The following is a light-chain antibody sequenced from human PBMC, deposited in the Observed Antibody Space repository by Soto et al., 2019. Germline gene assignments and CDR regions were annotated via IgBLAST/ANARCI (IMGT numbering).Light chain of an antibody. CDR2: ATS. CDR1: QSVRNY. Sequence: EIVLTQSPATLSLSPGERATLSCRASQSVRNYLAWYQQKPGQAPRLLIYATSNRASGIPARFSGSGSETDFTLTISSLESEDFAVYYCQQHSNSPLTFGGGTKVEIK. V-gene: IGKV3-11*01. J-gene: IGKJ4*01. CDR3: QQHSNSPLT.